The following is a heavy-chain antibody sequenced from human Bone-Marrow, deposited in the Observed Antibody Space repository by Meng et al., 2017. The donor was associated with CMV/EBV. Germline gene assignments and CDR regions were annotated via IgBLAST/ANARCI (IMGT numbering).Heavy chain of an antibody. J-gene: IGHJ4*02. V-gene: IGHV3-7*01. Sequence: GESLKISCVASGFTFSTDWMNWVRQAPGKGLEWVANIKQDGSLKNYADSVRGRFTISRDNAKNSLYLQMNSLRGEDTAVYYCARGHLGINGGFDYWGQGTLVTVSS. CDR3: ARGHLGINGGFDY. CDR2: IKQDGSLK. CDR1: GFTFSTDW. D-gene: IGHD2-8*01.